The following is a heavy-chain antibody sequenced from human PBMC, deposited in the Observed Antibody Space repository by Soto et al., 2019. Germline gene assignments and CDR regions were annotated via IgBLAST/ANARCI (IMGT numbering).Heavy chain of an antibody. CDR3: AKDWYHTIDS. V-gene: IGHV3-74*01. CDR1: GFDFTNTW. CDR2: INSDVSSI. Sequence: PGGSLRLSCATSGFDFTNTWIHWVRQVPGQGLVWVSRINSDVSSIIYADSVKGRFTLSRDNAKNTVHLPMSSLRVEATAVYYCAKDWYHTIDSWGQGIPVTVSS. D-gene: IGHD1-20*01. J-gene: IGHJ4*02.